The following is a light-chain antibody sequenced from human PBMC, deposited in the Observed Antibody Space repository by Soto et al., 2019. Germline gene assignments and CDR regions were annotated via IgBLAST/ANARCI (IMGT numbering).Light chain of an antibody. CDR2: EVT. CDR3: GSYTSSNTRV. Sequence: QSVLTQPASVSGSPGQSITISCTGSSTDVGGYNYVSWYQQHPGKAPKLMIYEVTNRPSGVSNRFSGSKSGNTASLTISGLQAEDEADYYCGSYTSSNTRVFGSGTKLTVL. J-gene: IGLJ1*01. V-gene: IGLV2-14*01. CDR1: STDVGGYNY.